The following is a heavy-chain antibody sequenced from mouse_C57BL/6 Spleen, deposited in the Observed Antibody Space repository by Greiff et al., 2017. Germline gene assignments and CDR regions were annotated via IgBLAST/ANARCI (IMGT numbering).Heavy chain of an antibody. D-gene: IGHD2-3*01. CDR3: ARSYDGSSWFAY. Sequence: VQLQQPGAELVKPGASVKLSCKASGYTFTSYWMHWVKQRPGQGLEWIGMIHPNSGSTNYNEKFKSKATLTVDKSSCTAYMQLSSLTAEDSAVYFWARSYDGSSWFAYWGQGALVTVSA. CDR2: IHPNSGST. CDR1: GYTFTSYW. J-gene: IGHJ3*01. V-gene: IGHV1-64*01.